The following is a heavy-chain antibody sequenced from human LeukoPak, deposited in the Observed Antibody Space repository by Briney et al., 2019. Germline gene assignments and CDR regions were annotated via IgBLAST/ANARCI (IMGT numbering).Heavy chain of an antibody. CDR3: ARDGGYCSGGSCYPLNYFDY. V-gene: IGHV1-3*01. CDR2: INAGNGNT. CDR1: GYTFTIYA. J-gene: IGHJ4*02. Sequence: ASVKVSFKASGYTFTIYAMHWVRQAPGQRHEWMGWINAGNGNTKYSQKFQGRVTITRDTSASTAYMELSSLRSEDTAAYYCARDGGYCSGGSCYPLNYFDYWGQGTLVTVSS. D-gene: IGHD2-15*01.